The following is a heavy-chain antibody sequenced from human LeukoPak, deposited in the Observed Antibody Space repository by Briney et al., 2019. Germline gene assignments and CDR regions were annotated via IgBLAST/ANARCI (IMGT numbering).Heavy chain of an antibody. Sequence: GESLKISCKGSGYSFTSYWIGWVRQMPGKGLEWMGIIYPGDSDTRYSPSFQGQVTISADKSISTAFLQWSSLQASDTAMYYCARSSAMTYNGPRDYWGQGTLVTVSS. CDR1: GYSFTSYW. V-gene: IGHV5-51*01. CDR3: ARSSAMTYNGPRDY. J-gene: IGHJ4*02. D-gene: IGHD3-10*01. CDR2: IYPGDSDT.